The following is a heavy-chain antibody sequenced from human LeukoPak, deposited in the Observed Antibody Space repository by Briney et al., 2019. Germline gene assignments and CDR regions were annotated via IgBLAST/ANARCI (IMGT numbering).Heavy chain of an antibody. Sequence: SQTLSLICAISGDSVSSNSAAWNWIRQSPSRGLGWLGSTYYRSNWYNDYVVSVKSLITINPDTSKNQFPLHLNSVTPEDTAVYYCARDGGHGYSFDYWGQGTLVTVSS. CDR1: GDSVSSNSAA. D-gene: IGHD2-15*01. CDR3: ARDGGHGYSFDY. CDR2: TYYRSNWYN. J-gene: IGHJ4*02. V-gene: IGHV6-1*01.